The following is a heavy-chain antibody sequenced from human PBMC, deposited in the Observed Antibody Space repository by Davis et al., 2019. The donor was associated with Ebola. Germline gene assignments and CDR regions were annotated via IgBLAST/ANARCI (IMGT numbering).Heavy chain of an antibody. CDR3: ASRLNSNYRQIYYYYYGMDV. Sequence: GESLKISCAASGFTFSSYWMHWVRQAPGKGLVWVSRINSDGSSTSYADSVKCRFTISRGNSKNTMYLQMNSLRAEDTAVYYCASRLNSNYRQIYYYYYGMDVWGQGTTVTVSS. J-gene: IGHJ6*02. CDR1: GFTFSSYW. V-gene: IGHV3-74*01. D-gene: IGHD4-11*01. CDR2: INSDGSST.